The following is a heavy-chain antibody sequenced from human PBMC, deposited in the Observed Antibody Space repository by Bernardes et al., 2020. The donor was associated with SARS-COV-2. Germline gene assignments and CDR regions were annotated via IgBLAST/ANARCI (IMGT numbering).Heavy chain of an antibody. CDR3: AKDDYYDSSGPSSDY. J-gene: IGHJ4*02. Sequence: GGSLRLLCAACGFTYRSYGMHWVRQAPGKGLEWVAVISYDGSNKYYADSVKGRFTISRDNSKNTLYLQMNSLRAEDTAVYYCAKDDYYDSSGPSSDYWGQGTLVTVSS. V-gene: IGHV3-30*18. D-gene: IGHD3-22*01. CDR1: GFTYRSYG. CDR2: ISYDGSNK.